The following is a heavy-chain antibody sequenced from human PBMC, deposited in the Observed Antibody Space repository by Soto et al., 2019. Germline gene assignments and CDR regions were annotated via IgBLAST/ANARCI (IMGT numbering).Heavy chain of an antibody. V-gene: IGHV3-48*03. CDR3: ARETYGGTPLGP. J-gene: IGHJ5*02. CDR2: ISSRHDTI. Sequence: PGRLLRLPCGVSGVTFSNFEMHWVRKAQGKGLEWGSYISSRHDTIYYADSVKGRFTISRDNAKSSLYLQMSSLRVEDTAVYYCARETYGGTPLGPWGQGTLVTVSS. D-gene: IGHD4-17*01. CDR1: GVTFSNFE.